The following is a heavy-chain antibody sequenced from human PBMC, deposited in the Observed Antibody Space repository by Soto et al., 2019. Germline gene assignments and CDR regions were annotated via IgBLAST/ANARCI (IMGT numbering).Heavy chain of an antibody. Sequence: EVQVVEAGGGLVQPGGSLRLSCSASGFTFSSYALPWVRQAPGKGLEYVSGISSNGGSIFYADSVKGRFTISRDNSKNTLYLQMTGLRVDDTAVYSCVKDRFGGTSGYFDSWGQGTLVTVSS. J-gene: IGHJ4*02. CDR1: GFTFSSYA. D-gene: IGHD2-15*01. CDR2: ISSNGGSI. CDR3: VKDRFGGTSGYFDS. V-gene: IGHV3-64D*08.